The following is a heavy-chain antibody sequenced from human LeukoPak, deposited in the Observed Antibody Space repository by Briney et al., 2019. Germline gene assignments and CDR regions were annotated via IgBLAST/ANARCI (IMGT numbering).Heavy chain of an antibody. V-gene: IGHV3-66*02. CDR3: ARDRHYDILTGYYYYYYMDV. CDR2: IYSGGST. J-gene: IGHJ6*03. D-gene: IGHD3-9*01. CDR1: GFTVSSNY. Sequence: GGSLRLSCAASGFTVSSNYMSWVRQAPGKGLEWVSVIYSGGSTYYADSVKGRFTISRDNSKNTLYLQMNSLRAEDTAVYYCARDRHYDILTGYYYYYYMDVWGKGTTVTVFS.